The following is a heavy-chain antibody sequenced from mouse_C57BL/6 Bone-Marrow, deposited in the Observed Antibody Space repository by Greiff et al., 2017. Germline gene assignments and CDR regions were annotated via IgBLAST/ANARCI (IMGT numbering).Heavy chain of an antibody. CDR3: ARQRDGYYSLEFDV. J-gene: IGHJ1*03. D-gene: IGHD2-3*01. CDR2: ISNGGGST. CDR1: GFTFSDYY. V-gene: IGHV5-12*01. Sequence: EVQLMESGGGLVQPGGSLKLSCAASGFTFSDYYMYWVRQTPEKRLEWVAYISNGGGSTYYPDTVKGRVTISRDNAKNTLYLQMSRLKSEDTAMXYCARQRDGYYSLEFDVWGTGTTVTVSS.